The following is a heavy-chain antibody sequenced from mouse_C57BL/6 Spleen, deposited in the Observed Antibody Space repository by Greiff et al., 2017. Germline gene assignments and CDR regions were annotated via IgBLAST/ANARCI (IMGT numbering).Heavy chain of an antibody. J-gene: IGHJ1*03. CDR3: ARRDYGSSYRYFDV. CDR1: GYTFTSYW. D-gene: IGHD1-1*01. V-gene: IGHV1-59*01. Sequence: QVHVKQPGAELVRPGTSVKLSCKASGYTFTSYWMHWVKQRPGQGLEWIGVIDPSDSYTNYNQKFKGKATLTVDTSSSTAYMQLSSLTSEDSAVYYCARRDYGSSYRYFDVWGTGTTVTVSS. CDR2: IDPSDSYT.